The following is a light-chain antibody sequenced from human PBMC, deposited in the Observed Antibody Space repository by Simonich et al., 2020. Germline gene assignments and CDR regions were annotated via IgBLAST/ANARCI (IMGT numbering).Light chain of an antibody. CDR3: QQYYSTPWT. Sequence: TINCKSSQSVLYSSNNKNYLAWYQQKPVQPPKLLIYWASTRESGVPDRFSGSGSGTDFTLTISSLQAEDVAVYYCQQYYSTPWTFGQGTKVEIK. V-gene: IGKV4-1*01. CDR2: WAS. J-gene: IGKJ1*01. CDR1: QSVLYSSNNKNY.